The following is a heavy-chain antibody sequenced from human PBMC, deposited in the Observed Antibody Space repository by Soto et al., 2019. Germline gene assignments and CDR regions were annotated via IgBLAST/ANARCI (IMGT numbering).Heavy chain of an antibody. CDR1: GESFSGHI. CDR2: IKHSGSA. J-gene: IGHJ4*02. V-gene: IGHV4-34*01. D-gene: IGHD6-19*01. CDR3: ARGLITGSHYSGGWYYFDS. Sequence: QVQLQQSGAGLLKPSETLSLTCAVYGESFSGHIWTWIRQTPGKGLQWIGQIKHSGSASYNPSLESRVTIPVHTSNRQFSLELSAVTAADTAVYYCARGLITGSHYSGGWYYFDSWGQGTQVTVSS.